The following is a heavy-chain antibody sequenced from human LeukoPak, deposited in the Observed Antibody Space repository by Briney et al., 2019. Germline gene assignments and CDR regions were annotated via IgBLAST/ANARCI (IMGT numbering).Heavy chain of an antibody. CDR3: ARTGRAVADLDY. V-gene: IGHV3-20*01. D-gene: IGHD6-19*01. Sequence: GGSLRLSCAASGFTFDDYGMSWVRQAPGKGLEWVSGINWNGGSTGYAVSVKGRFTISRDNAKNSLYLQMNSLRAEDTALYHCARTGRAVADLDYWGQGTLVTVSS. J-gene: IGHJ4*02. CDR2: INWNGGST. CDR1: GFTFDDYG.